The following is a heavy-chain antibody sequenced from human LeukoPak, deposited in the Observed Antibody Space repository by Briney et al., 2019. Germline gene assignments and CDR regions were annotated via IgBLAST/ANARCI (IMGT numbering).Heavy chain of an antibody. J-gene: IGHJ4*02. CDR1: GLSFSYDS. V-gene: IGHV3-21*01. CDR2: ISSSSGYI. D-gene: IGHD6-13*01. Sequence: GGSLRLSCAASGLSFSYDSMNLVRQAPGKGLEWVSSISSSSGYIYYADSVKGRFAISRDNAKNSLYLQMNSLRAEDTGLYYCAASIAYRSSWFADYWGQGTLVTVSS. CDR3: AASIAYRSSWFADY.